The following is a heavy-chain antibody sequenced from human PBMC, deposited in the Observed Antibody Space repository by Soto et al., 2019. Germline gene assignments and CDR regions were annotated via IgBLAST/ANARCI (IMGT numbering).Heavy chain of an antibody. Sequence: SETLSLTCTVSGGSISNHYWSWIRQPPGKGLEWIGYIYYNGNTNYNPPLKSRVTMSVDTPKNQISLKLSSVTAADTAVYYCTRANWYFEYWGQGTLVTVSS. V-gene: IGHV4-59*11. D-gene: IGHD7-27*01. J-gene: IGHJ4*02. CDR2: IYYNGNT. CDR1: GGSISNHY. CDR3: TRANWYFEY.